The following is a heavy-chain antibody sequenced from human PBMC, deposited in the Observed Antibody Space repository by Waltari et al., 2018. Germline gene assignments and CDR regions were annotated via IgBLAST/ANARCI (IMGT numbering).Heavy chain of an antibody. Sequence: QVQLVESGGGVVQPGRSLRLSCAASGFTFSSYAMHWVRQAPGKGLEWVAVISYDGSNKYYADSVKGRFTISRDNSKNTLYLQMNSLRAEDTAVYYCARDSEYSSFEVNDAFDIWGQGTMVTVSS. J-gene: IGHJ3*02. CDR3: ARDSEYSSFEVNDAFDI. V-gene: IGHV3-30-3*01. CDR1: GFTFSSYA. CDR2: ISYDGSNK. D-gene: IGHD6-6*01.